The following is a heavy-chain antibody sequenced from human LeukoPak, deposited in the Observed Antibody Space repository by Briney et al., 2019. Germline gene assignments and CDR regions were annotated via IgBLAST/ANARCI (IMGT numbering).Heavy chain of an antibody. J-gene: IGHJ2*01. Sequence: GASVKVSCKVSGYTLTELSMHWVRQAPGQGLEWMGWINPNSGGTNYAQKFQGRVTMTRDTSISTAYMELSRLRSDDTAVYYCARNWYFDLWGRGTLVTVSS. V-gene: IGHV1-2*02. CDR3: ARNWYFDL. CDR1: GYTLTELS. CDR2: INPNSGGT.